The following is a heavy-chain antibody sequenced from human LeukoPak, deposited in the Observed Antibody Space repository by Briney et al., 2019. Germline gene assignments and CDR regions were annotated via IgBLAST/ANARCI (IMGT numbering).Heavy chain of an antibody. CDR3: ARDGDYGDYEY. CDR1: GGSITSGSYY. V-gene: IGHV4-61*02. J-gene: IGHJ4*02. Sequence: TLSLTCAVSGGSITSGSYYWCWLRQPAGKGLEWIGRIHSSGSTNYNPSLKSRVSISADTSKNQFSLKLTSVTAADTAVYYCARDGDYGDYEYWGQGTLVTVSS. CDR2: IHSSGST. D-gene: IGHD4-17*01.